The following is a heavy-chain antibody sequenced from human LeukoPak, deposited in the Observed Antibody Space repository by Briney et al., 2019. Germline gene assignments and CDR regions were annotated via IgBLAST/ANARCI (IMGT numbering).Heavy chain of an antibody. Sequence: GGSLRLSCAASRFTFSSYSMNWVRQAPGKELEWISYITSTSSTIYYADSVKGRFTISRDNAKNSLYLQMNSLRAEDTAVYYCARVERYFDWSYQYYYMDVWGKGTTVTVSS. CDR2: ITSTSSTI. V-gene: IGHV3-48*04. D-gene: IGHD3-9*01. CDR1: RFTFSSYS. CDR3: ARVERYFDWSYQYYYMDV. J-gene: IGHJ6*03.